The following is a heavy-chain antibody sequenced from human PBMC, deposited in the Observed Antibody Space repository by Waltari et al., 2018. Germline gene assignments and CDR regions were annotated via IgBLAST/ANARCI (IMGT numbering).Heavy chain of an antibody. J-gene: IGHJ4*02. Sequence: EVQLLESGGGLAQPGGSLRLSCAASGFSLSTYTMSWVRRAPGKGLEWVFGVYGRGDKVYAETVEGRFTISKDNSNNNVYLLMNSLRADDTAVYYCAKDRNPDGKWDFDSWGQGTLVTVSS. CDR2: VYGRGDK. V-gene: IGHV3-23*01. CDR3: AKDRNPDGKWDFDS. CDR1: GFSLSTYT. D-gene: IGHD2-8*01.